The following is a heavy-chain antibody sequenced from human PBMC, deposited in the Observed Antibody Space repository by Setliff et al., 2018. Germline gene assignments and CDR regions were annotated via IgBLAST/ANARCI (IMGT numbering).Heavy chain of an antibody. J-gene: IGHJ3*02. CDR1: GYTFTSYG. CDR2: ISAYNGNT. V-gene: IGHV1-18*01. Sequence: VKVSCKASGYTFTSYGISWVRQAPGQGLEWMGWISAYNGNTNYAQKLQGRVTMTTDTSTSTAYMELRSLRSDDTAVYFCARGGRYDFWSGYTRGAFDIWGQGTMVTVSS. CDR3: ARGGRYDFWSGYTRGAFDI. D-gene: IGHD3-3*01.